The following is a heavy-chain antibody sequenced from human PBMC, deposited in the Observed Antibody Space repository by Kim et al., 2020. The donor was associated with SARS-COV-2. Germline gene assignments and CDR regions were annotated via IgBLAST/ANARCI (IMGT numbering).Heavy chain of an antibody. J-gene: IGHJ3*02. V-gene: IGHV4-4*02. Sequence: SETLSLTCAVSGGSISSSNWWSWVRQPPGKGLEWIGEIYHSGSTNYNPSLKSRVTISVDKSKNQFSLKLSSVTAADTAVYYCASAPEPTTVVTGRVDAFDIWGQGTMVTVSS. CDR2: IYHSGST. D-gene: IGHD4-17*01. CDR1: GGSISSSNW. CDR3: ASAPEPTTVVTGRVDAFDI.